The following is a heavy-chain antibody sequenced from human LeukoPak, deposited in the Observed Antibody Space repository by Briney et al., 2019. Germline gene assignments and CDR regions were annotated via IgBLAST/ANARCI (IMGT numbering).Heavy chain of an antibody. D-gene: IGHD3-10*01. CDR2: IYYSGTT. Sequence: PSETLSLTCTVSGGSISTYYWSWIRQPPGKGPEWIGYIYYSGTTNYNPSLKSRVTISVDTSKNQFSLKLGSVTAADTAVYYCARLGLMVRGQYYFDYWGQGTLVTVSS. CDR3: ARLGLMVRGQYYFDY. J-gene: IGHJ4*02. CDR1: GGSISTYY. V-gene: IGHV4-59*08.